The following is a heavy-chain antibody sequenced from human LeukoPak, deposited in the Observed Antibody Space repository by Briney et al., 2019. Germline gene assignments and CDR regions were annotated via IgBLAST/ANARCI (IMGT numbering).Heavy chain of an antibody. CDR2: IYYSGST. D-gene: IGHD2-15*01. CDR1: GGSISSSSYY. J-gene: IGHJ4*02. V-gene: IGHV4-39*01. Sequence: SETLSLTCTVSGGSISSSSYYWGWIRQPPGKGLEWIGSIYYSGSTYYNPSLKSRVTISVDTSKNQFSLKLSSVTAADTAVYYCARSSGGSCYEDWGQGTLVTVSS. CDR3: ARSSGGSCYED.